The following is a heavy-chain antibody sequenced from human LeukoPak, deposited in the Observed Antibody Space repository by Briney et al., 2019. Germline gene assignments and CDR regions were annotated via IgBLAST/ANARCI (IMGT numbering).Heavy chain of an antibody. CDR2: IYTSGST. D-gene: IGHD5-24*01. V-gene: IGHV4-61*02. Sequence: SETLSLTCTVSGGSISSGSYYWSWIRQPAGKGLEWIGRIYTSGSTNYNPSLQSRVTISVDTSKNQFSLKLSSVTAADTAVYYCARAGWLLQFDYWGQGTLVTVSS. J-gene: IGHJ4*02. CDR1: GGSISSGSYY. CDR3: ARAGWLLQFDY.